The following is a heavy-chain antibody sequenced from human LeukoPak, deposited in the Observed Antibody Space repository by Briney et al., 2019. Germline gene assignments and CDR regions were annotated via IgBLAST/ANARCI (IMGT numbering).Heavy chain of an antibody. D-gene: IGHD6-19*01. CDR1: GGSISSSSYY. V-gene: IGHV4-39*01. CDR2: IYYSGST. Sequence: SETLSLTCAVSGGSISSSSYYWGWIRQPPGKGLEWIGSIYYSGSTYYNPSLKSRVTISVDTSKNQFSLKLSSVTAADTAVYYCARGVGEQWHYYYMDVWGKGTTVTISS. J-gene: IGHJ6*03. CDR3: ARGVGEQWHYYYMDV.